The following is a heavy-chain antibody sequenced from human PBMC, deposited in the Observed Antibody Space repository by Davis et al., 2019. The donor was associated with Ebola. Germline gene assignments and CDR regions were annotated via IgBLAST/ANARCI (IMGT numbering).Heavy chain of an antibody. Sequence: GESLKISCKGSGYSFTSYWIGWVRQMPGKGLEWMGIIYPGDSDTRYSPSFQGQVTISADKSISTAYLQWSSLKASDTAMYDCARQGDSGSYYGGGYYYYGMDVWGQGTTVTVSS. J-gene: IGHJ6*02. V-gene: IGHV5-51*01. CDR1: GYSFTSYW. CDR2: IYPGDSDT. D-gene: IGHD1-26*01. CDR3: ARQGDSGSYYGGGYYYYGMDV.